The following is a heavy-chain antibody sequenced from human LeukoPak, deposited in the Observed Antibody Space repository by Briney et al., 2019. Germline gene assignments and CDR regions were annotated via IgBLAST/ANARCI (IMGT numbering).Heavy chain of an antibody. Sequence: SETLSLTCTVSGGSISSRSYYWGWIRQPPGKGLEWTGSIYYSGSTYYNPSLKSRVSISVDTSKNQFSLKLNSVTAADTAVYYCARQYYYESSGYPLDYWGQGTLVTVSS. J-gene: IGHJ4*02. V-gene: IGHV4-39*01. CDR3: ARQYYYESSGYPLDY. D-gene: IGHD3-22*01. CDR2: IYYSGST. CDR1: GGSISSRSYY.